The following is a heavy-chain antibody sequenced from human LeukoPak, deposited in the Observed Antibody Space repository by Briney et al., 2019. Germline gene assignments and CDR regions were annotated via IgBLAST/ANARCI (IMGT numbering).Heavy chain of an antibody. D-gene: IGHD5-24*01. CDR1: GFSFSGYS. Sequence: GGSRRLSCVASGFSFSGYSLNWVRQAPGRVLEWISYISSSSGSIYYADSVNGRFSISRENAKNSLYLQMNSLKDEDTAIYYCARVEMATQGAFDIWGQRTLVTVSS. V-gene: IGHV3-48*02. J-gene: IGHJ3*02. CDR3: ARVEMATQGAFDI. CDR2: ISSSSGSI.